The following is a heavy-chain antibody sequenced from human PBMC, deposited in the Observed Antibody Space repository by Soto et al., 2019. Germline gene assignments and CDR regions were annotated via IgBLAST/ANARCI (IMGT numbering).Heavy chain of an antibody. CDR2: IYWDDDK. V-gene: IGHV2-5*02. CDR3: ARLCSTTSYNWFDP. CDR1: GFSLTTSGVG. J-gene: IGHJ5*02. D-gene: IGHD2-15*01. Sequence: QITLKESGPTLVKPTQTLTLTCTFSGFSLTTSGVGVGWIRQPPGKALECLALIYWDDDKRYNPSLKSRLTITKDTSKNQVVLTMTNMDPVDTATYYCARLCSTTSYNWFDPWGQGTLVTVSS.